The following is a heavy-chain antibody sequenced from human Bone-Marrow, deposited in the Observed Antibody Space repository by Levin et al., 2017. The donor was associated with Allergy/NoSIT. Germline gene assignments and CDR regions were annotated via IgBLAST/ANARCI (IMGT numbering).Heavy chain of an antibody. V-gene: IGHV4-61*02. CDR2: IYTTGST. CDR3: ARDRLASLYYYSMDV. CDR1: GGSISSGRYY. J-gene: IGHJ6*03. Sequence: PSETLSLTCSVSGGSISSGRYYFTWVRQSAGKGLEWIGRIYTTGSTNYNPSLESRFTISRDTFKKEGYFTLSSVTAADTAVYYCARDRLASLYYYSMDVWGRGTTVIVSS.